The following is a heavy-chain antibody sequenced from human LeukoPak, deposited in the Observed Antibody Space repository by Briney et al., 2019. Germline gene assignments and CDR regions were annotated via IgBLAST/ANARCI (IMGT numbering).Heavy chain of an antibody. CDR3: ARFLRSYEGAGH. Sequence: SETLSLTCTVSGYSISSGYYWGWIRQPPGKGLEWIGSIYHSGSTYYNPSLKSRVTISVDTSKNQFSLKLSSVTAADTAVYYCARFLRSYEGAGHWGQGTLVTVSS. D-gene: IGHD4-17*01. V-gene: IGHV4-38-2*02. CDR2: IYHSGST. J-gene: IGHJ4*02. CDR1: GYSISSGYY.